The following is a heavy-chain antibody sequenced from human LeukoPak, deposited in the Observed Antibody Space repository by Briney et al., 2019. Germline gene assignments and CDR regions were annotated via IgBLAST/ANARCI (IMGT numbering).Heavy chain of an antibody. CDR3: ARGGAYDYGEFDY. J-gene: IGHJ4*02. CDR1: GFVFSDYY. V-gene: IGHV3-74*01. CDR2: INGDGSNV. D-gene: IGHD4-17*01. Sequence: GGSLRLSCAASGFVFSDYYMHWVRQAPGKGLVWVSHINGDGSNVNYADSVKGRFTISRDNAKNTLYLQMNSLRAEDTAVYYCARGGAYDYGEFDYWGQGTLVTVSS.